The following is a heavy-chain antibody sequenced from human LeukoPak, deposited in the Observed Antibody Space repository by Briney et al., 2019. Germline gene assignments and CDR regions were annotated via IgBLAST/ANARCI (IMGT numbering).Heavy chain of an antibody. CDR2: INSDGSST. Sequence: PGGSLRLSRAASGFTFSSYWMHWVRQAPGKGLVWVSRINSDGSSTSYADSVKGRFTISRDNAKNTLYLQMNSLRAEDTAVYYCARGAASNWFDPWGQGTLVTVSS. CDR1: GFTFSSYW. V-gene: IGHV3-74*01. CDR3: ARGAASNWFDP. D-gene: IGHD5-18*01. J-gene: IGHJ5*02.